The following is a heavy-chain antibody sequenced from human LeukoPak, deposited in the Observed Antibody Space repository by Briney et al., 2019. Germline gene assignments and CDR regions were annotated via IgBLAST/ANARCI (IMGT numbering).Heavy chain of an antibody. V-gene: IGHV4-4*02. CDR3: ARDLGSSSS. CDR2: IYHSGST. Sequence: PSGTLSLTCAVSGDSISTSHWWSWVRQPPGQGLEWIGEIYHSGSTYYNPSLKSRVTISVDRSKNQFSLKLSSVTAADTAVYYCARDLGSSSSWGQGTLVTVSS. D-gene: IGHD6-6*01. J-gene: IGHJ5*02. CDR1: GDSISTSHW.